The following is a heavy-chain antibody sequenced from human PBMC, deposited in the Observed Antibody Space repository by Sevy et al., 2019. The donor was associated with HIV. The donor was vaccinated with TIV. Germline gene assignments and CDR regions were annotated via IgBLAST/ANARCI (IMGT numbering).Heavy chain of an antibody. CDR2: IKHDGSEI. J-gene: IGHJ4*02. CDR1: GFSLESYW. CDR3: VRAIQSEGSF. V-gene: IGHV3-7*01. Sequence: GGSLRLSCVGFGFSLESYWMNWVRQAPGKGLEWVANIKHDGSEIYYVDSVIGRFTVSRDNYRNLVYLQMNNLRVADTALYYCVRAIQSEGSFWGQGTRVTVSS. D-gene: IGHD2-2*02.